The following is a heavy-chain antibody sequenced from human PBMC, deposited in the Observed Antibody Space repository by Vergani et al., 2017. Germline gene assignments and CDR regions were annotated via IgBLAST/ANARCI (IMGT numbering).Heavy chain of an antibody. J-gene: IGHJ6*02. D-gene: IGHD2-2*02. CDR3: AKNPAISTTRHYYAMDV. V-gene: IGHV3-11*04. Sequence: LEESGGGSVKPGGSLRLSCAASGFKFSDHYMSWIRQAPGKGLEWVSHISHGASTVFYTDSVTGRFTVSRDNDNNSLTLDMTTLRVEDTAVYYSAKNPAISTTRHYYAMDVWGQGTTVTVSS. CDR1: GFKFSDHY. CDR2: ISHGASTV.